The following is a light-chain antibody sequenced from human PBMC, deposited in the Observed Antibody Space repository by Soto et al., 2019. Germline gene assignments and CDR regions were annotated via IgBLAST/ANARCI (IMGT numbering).Light chain of an antibody. CDR3: QSYDTSLSGSV. CDR2: HNT. V-gene: IGLV1-40*01. CDR1: SSNIGADYD. J-gene: IGLJ2*01. Sequence: QAVVTQPPSVSGAPGQRVTISCTGTSSNIGADYDVHWYQHLPGTTPKLLIYHNTNRPSGVPDRFSGSKSGASASLAITGLQAEDEAHYYCQSYDTSLSGSVFGGGTQLTVL.